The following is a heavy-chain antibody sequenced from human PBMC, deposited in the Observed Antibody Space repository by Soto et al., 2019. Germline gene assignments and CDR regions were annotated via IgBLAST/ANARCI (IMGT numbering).Heavy chain of an antibody. D-gene: IGHD2-15*01. CDR1: GFTFSSYS. Sequence: EVQLVESGGGLVKPGGSLRLSGAASGFTFSSYSMNWVRQAPGKGLDWVSSISSSSSYIYYADSVKGRFTISRDNAKNSLYLQMNSLRAEDTAVYYCARTGDGSGGTYYFDYWGQGTLVTVSS. CDR2: ISSSSSYI. CDR3: ARTGDGSGGTYYFDY. J-gene: IGHJ4*02. V-gene: IGHV3-21*01.